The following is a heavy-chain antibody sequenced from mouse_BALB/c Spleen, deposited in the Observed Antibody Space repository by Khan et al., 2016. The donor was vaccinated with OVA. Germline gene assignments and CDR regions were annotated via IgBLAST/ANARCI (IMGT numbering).Heavy chain of an antibody. V-gene: IGHV2-9*02. CDR2: IWAGGST. J-gene: IGHJ4*01. CDR3: ARETAYYGNYEAMDY. D-gene: IGHD2-10*01. Sequence: QLKESGPGLVAPSQSLSITCTVSGFSLTNYGVNWVRQPPGKGLEWLGIIWAGGSTNFNSALMSRVTIRKDNAKSQVFLKMNSLQNDDTAMYYCARETAYYGNYEAMDYWGQGTSVTVSP. CDR1: GFSLTNYG.